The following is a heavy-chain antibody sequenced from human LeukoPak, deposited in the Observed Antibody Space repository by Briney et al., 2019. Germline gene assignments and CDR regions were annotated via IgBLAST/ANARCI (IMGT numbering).Heavy chain of an antibody. CDR2: VSGGGSST. J-gene: IGHJ4*02. V-gene: IGHV3-23*01. D-gene: IGHD6-13*01. Sequence: GGSLRLSCVASGFTFSNYAMNWIRQAPGKGLEWVSGVSGGGSSTYYADSVKGRFTISRDNSKNMLYLQMNSLRAEDTAVYYCAKDLYTSRYACCFDYWGQGTLVTVSS. CDR1: GFTFSNYA. CDR3: AKDLYTSRYACCFDY.